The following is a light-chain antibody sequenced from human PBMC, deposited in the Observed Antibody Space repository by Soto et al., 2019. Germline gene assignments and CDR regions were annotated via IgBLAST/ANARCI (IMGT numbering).Light chain of an antibody. CDR1: QSVSNTY. V-gene: IGKV3-11*01. Sequence: DIVLTQSPGTLSLSPGERATLSCRASQSVSNTYLAWYQQKPGQAPRLLIYDKSNRATGIPARFSGSGSGTDFTLTISSLEPEDFAVYYCQQSSNRPPWITFGQGTRLEIK. J-gene: IGKJ5*01. CDR3: QQSSNRPPWIT. CDR2: DKS.